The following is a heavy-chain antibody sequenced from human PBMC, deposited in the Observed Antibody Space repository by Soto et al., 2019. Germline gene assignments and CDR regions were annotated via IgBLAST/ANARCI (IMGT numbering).Heavy chain of an antibody. Sequence: QVQLVQSGAEVKKPGASVKVSCKASGYTFTSYGISWVRQAPGQGLEWMGWISAYNGNTKYAQKFQGRVTMTTDASTSTAYMEVRSLRSDGTAVYYCARDAAAGLNDYWGQGTLVTVSS. D-gene: IGHD6-13*01. CDR2: ISAYNGNT. CDR1: GYTFTSYG. V-gene: IGHV1-18*01. J-gene: IGHJ4*02. CDR3: ARDAAAGLNDY.